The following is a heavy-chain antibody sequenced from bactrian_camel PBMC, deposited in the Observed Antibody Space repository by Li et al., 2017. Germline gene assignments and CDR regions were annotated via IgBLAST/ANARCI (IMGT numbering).Heavy chain of an antibody. V-gene: IGHV3S53*01. CDR1: GYSYATAC. CDR2: LGNDGDT. Sequence: HVQLVESGGGLVQPGGSLRLSCVVSGYSYATACMGWFRQTSAIQREGVASLGNDGDTMYADFVKGRFTISRDNAKNTVYLQMDSLKTEDTAMYYCSHYGRSTSFTPVGQGPRSPSP. D-gene: IGHD5*01. J-gene: IGHJ4*01.